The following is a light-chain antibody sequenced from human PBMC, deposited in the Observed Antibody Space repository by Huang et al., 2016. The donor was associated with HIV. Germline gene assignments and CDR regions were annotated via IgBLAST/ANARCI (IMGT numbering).Light chain of an antibody. J-gene: IGKJ1*01. CDR1: QGVTNN. CDR3: QQYNNWPPWT. Sequence: ETVMTQSPVTLSVSPGGRATLSCRASQGVTNNVAWYQQKPGKAPRLVIYGASTKATGIPARCRGSGSGTEFILINDSLQSEDAAIYYCQQYNNWPPWTFGQGTRVEIK. CDR2: GAS. V-gene: IGKV3-15*01.